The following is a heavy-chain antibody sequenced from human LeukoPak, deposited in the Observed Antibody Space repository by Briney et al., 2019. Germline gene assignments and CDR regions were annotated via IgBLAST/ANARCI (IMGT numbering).Heavy chain of an antibody. CDR3: ARGRIAARPGDSYNWFDP. CDR2: INHSGST. D-gene: IGHD6-6*01. J-gene: IGHJ5*02. Sequence: PSETLSLTCAVYGGSFSGYYWSWIRQPPGKGLEWIGEINHSGSTNYNPSLKSRVTISADTSKNQFSLKLSSVTAADTAVYYCARGRIAARPGDSYNWFDPWGQGTLVTVSS. V-gene: IGHV4-34*01. CDR1: GGSFSGYY.